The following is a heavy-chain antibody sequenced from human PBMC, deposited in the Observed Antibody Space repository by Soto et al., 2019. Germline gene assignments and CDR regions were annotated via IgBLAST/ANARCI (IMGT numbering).Heavy chain of an antibody. V-gene: IGHV4-39*01. D-gene: IGHD4-17*01. Sequence: QLQLQESGPGLVKTSETLSLTCTVSGGSISSSSNYWGWIRQPPGKGLEWIGSIYYSGSTYYNPSLKSRVTISVDTSKNQFSLKLSSVTAADTAVYYCARLDDYGDSNFDYWGQGTLVTVSS. J-gene: IGHJ4*02. CDR1: GGSISSSSNY. CDR3: ARLDDYGDSNFDY. CDR2: IYYSGST.